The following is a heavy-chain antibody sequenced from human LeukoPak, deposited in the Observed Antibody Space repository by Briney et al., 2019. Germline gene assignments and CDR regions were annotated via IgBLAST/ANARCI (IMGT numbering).Heavy chain of an antibody. CDR3: ANTYCSGGSCYWAFDY. V-gene: IGHV3-21*01. D-gene: IGHD2-15*01. Sequence: GGSLRLSCAASGFTFSSYSMNWVRQAPGKGLEWVSSISSSSDYIYYADSMKGRFTISRDNAKNPLYLQMNSLRAEDTAVYYCANTYCSGGSCYWAFDYWGQGTLVTVSS. CDR1: GFTFSSYS. J-gene: IGHJ4*02. CDR2: ISSSSDYI.